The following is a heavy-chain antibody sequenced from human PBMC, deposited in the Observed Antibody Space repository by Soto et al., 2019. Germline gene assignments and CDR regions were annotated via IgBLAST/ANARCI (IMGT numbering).Heavy chain of an antibody. V-gene: IGHV4-38-2*01. J-gene: IGHJ4*02. D-gene: IGHD3-3*01. CDR1: YYAISSGYY. CDR2: IYDSGDT. Sequence: SDTLSLTCVRSYYAISSGYYWRWIRQPPGRGPDRIASIYDSGDTYYNLSLKGLVTRALDTNKSQFSLKRSSVEAAGSPMYYCEMRDFGKRPYCFDSWGRGTVVTV. CDR3: EMRDFGKRPYCFDS.